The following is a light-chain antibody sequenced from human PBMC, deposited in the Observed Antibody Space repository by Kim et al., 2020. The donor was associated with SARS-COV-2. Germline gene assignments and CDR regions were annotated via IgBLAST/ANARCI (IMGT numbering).Light chain of an antibody. CDR3: QVWDSSSDHRV. Sequence: SYELTQPPSVSVAPGKTARITCGGNNIGSKSVHWYQQKPGQAPVLVIYYNSDRPSGIPERFSGSNSGNTATLTISRVEAGDEADYYSQVWDSSSDHRVFGGGTQLTAL. J-gene: IGLJ3*02. V-gene: IGLV3-21*04. CDR2: YNS. CDR1: NIGSKS.